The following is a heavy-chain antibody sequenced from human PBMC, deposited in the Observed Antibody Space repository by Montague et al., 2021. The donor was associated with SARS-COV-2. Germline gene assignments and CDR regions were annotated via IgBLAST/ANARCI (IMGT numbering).Heavy chain of an antibody. D-gene: IGHD5-18*01. Sequence: SETLSLTCTVSGGSISSYYWSWIRQPPGKGMEWIGFIDYSGSTNYNSYLKSRVTISVDTSKNQFSLKLSSVTAADTAVYYCARHKAAEIGCSYGYKGRGYSFDHWGQGTLVTVSS. CDR1: GGSISSYY. CDR2: IDYSGST. J-gene: IGHJ4*02. CDR3: ARHKAAEIGCSYGYKGRGYSFDH. V-gene: IGHV4-59*08.